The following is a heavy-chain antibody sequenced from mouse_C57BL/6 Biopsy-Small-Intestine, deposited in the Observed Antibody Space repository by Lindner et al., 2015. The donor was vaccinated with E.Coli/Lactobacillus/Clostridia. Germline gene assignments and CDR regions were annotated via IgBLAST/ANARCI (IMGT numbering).Heavy chain of an antibody. CDR2: ISPDNGYT. CDR3: ARMDGDYIDY. V-gene: IGHV1-7*01. Sequence: SVKVSCKASGYTFNTFGMSWVRQAPGQGLEWMGWISPDNGYTNYAQKFQGRVTMTIDTSTTTAYMEVRSLRSDDTALYYCARMDGDYIDYWGPGTLVTVSS. CDR1: GYTFNTFG. D-gene: IGHD2-13*01. J-gene: IGHJ1*01.